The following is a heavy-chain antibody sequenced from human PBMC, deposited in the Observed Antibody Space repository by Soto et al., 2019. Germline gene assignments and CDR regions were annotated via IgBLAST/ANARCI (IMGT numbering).Heavy chain of an antibody. CDR1: GGTFSSYV. J-gene: IGHJ5*02. D-gene: IGHD3-10*01. CDR2: IIPIFGTA. V-gene: IGHV1-69*13. Sequence: SVKVSCKASGGTFSSYVISWVRQAPGQGLEWMGGIIPIFGTANYAQKFQGRVTITADESTSTAYMELSSLRSEDTAVYYCARDRIKFYYGSGSSISSEGPWFDPWGQGTLVTVSS. CDR3: ARDRIKFYYGSGSSISSEGPWFDP.